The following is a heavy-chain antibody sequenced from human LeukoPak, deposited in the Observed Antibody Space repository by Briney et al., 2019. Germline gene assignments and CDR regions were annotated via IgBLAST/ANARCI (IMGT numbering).Heavy chain of an antibody. J-gene: IGHJ4*02. V-gene: IGHV3-21*01. Sequence: GGSLRLSCAASGFTFSSYSMSWVRQAPGRGLEWVSSISSSSSYIYYADSVKGRFTISRDNAKNSLYLQMNSLRAEDAAVYYCARDGELELPYYFDYWGQGTLVTVSS. CDR1: GFTFSSYS. CDR2: ISSSSSYI. CDR3: ARDGELELPYYFDY. D-gene: IGHD1-7*01.